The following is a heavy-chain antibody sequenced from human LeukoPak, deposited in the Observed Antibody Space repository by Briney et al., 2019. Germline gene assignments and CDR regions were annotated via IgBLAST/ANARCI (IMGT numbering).Heavy chain of an antibody. Sequence: SETLSLTCTVSNNSLSSYYCSWIRQPPGKGLEWIGYAFHTGSTEYNPSLKSQVTILMDASKTQFSLKLNSVTAADTAVYYCARHRGDYGDYSFFDYRGQGILVTVSS. CDR1: NNSLSSYY. V-gene: IGHV4-59*08. J-gene: IGHJ4*02. CDR3: ARHRGDYGDYSFFDY. CDR2: AFHTGST. D-gene: IGHD4-17*01.